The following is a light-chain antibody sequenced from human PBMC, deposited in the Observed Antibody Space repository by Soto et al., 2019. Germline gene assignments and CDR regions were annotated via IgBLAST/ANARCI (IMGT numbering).Light chain of an antibody. J-gene: IGKJ2*01. CDR1: QSVSSRN. CDR2: GAF. V-gene: IGKV3-20*01. CDR3: LLYGDSSPAYT. Sequence: EIVLTQSPGTLSLFPGERATLSCRASQSVSSRNLAWYRQKPGQAPSLLIYGAFNRATGIPDPFSGSGSATDFSLTISRLEPADFALYYCLLYGDSSPAYTFGQGTKLEIK.